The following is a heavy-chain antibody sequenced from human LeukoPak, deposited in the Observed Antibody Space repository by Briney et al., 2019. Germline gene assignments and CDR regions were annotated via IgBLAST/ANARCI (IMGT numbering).Heavy chain of an antibody. V-gene: IGHV3-74*01. D-gene: IGHD4-17*01. CDR1: ALTVISFR. CDR2: IDTDGSSA. J-gene: IGHJ4*02. CDR3: ASALTTVTPHFHC. Sequence: QPGRCLRPSFSPSALTVISFRTHSVRQRPRKRLVCVLRIDTDGSSATYADSVKGRFTISRDNAKNTVYLQMNSLRVEDAGVYYCASALTTVTPHFHCWGQGTLVTVSS.